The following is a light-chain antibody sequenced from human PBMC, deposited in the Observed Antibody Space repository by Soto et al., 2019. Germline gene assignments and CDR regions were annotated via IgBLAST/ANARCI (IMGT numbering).Light chain of an antibody. J-gene: IGKJ4*01. CDR3: QQYYRTPLT. CDR2: WAS. CDR1: QSVFYSSNNNNY. V-gene: IGKV4-1*01. Sequence: DIVMTQSPDSLAVSLGERATINCKSSQSVFYSSNNNNYLAWYQQKPGQPPKLLIYWASTRESGVPDRFSGSGAGTYFTLTISSLQAEDVAFYYCQQYYRTPLTFGGGTKVEIK.